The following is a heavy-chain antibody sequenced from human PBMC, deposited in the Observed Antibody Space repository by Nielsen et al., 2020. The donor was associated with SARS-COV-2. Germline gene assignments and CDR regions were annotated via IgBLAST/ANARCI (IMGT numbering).Heavy chain of an antibody. Sequence: GESLKISCAASGFTFSSYSMNWVRQAPGKGLEWVSYISSSSSTIYYADSVKGRFTISRDNAKNSLYLQMNSLRDEDTAVYYCARRYSSSSGVYYFDYWGQGTLVTVSS. CDR2: ISSSSSTI. V-gene: IGHV3-48*02. D-gene: IGHD6-6*01. CDR1: GFTFSSYS. J-gene: IGHJ4*02. CDR3: ARRYSSSSGVYYFDY.